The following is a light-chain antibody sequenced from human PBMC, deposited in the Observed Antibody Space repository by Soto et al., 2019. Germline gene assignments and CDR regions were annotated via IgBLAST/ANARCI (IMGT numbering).Light chain of an antibody. V-gene: IGLV2-14*01. Sequence: QSALTQPASVSGSPGQSITISCTGTATDVGAYNYVSWYQQHPGKAPKLMIYSVSNRPSGVSYRFSGSKSGNTASLTISGLQADDEADYYCISYTVSRSYVFGPGTKLTVL. J-gene: IGLJ1*01. CDR3: ISYTVSRSYV. CDR1: ATDVGAYNY. CDR2: SVS.